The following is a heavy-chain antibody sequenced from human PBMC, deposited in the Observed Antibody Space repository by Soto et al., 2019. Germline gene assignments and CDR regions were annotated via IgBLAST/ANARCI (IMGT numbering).Heavy chain of an antibody. CDR3: ARHSLALRKNNWFDP. D-gene: IGHD3-3*02. Sequence: SETLSLTGTVSGDSIISSDFYWGWVRQPPGKGLEWIGSIFYLGSSYYNPSLKSRVTMSVDTSKNQFSLRLRSVTAADTALYFCARHSLALRKNNWFDPWGQGIMVTVSS. CDR2: IFYLGSS. J-gene: IGHJ5*02. V-gene: IGHV4-39*01. CDR1: GDSIISSDFY.